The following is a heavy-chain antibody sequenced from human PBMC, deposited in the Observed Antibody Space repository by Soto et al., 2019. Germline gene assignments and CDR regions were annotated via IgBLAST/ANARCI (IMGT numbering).Heavy chain of an antibody. CDR2: IYYSGST. CDR1: GGSISSGGYY. CDR3: ARIELWNMGYYYYMDV. V-gene: IGHV4-31*03. Sequence: SETLSLTCTVSGGSISSGGYYWSWIRQHPGKGLEWIGYIYYSGSTYYNPSLKSRVTISVDTSKNQFSLKLSSVTAADTAVYYCARIELWNMGYYYYMDVWGKGTTVTVSS. D-gene: IGHD2-21*01. J-gene: IGHJ6*03.